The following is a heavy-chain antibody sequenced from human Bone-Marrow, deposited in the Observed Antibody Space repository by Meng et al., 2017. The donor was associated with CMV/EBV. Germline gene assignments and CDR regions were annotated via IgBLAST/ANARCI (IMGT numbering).Heavy chain of an antibody. CDR1: GGSISSGGYS. D-gene: IGHD5-12*01. CDR3: AREWISSPYNWFDP. CDR2: IYYSGST. V-gene: IGHV4-31*02. Sequence: SGGSISSGGYSWSWLRQHPGKGLEWIGYIYYSGSTYYNPSLKSRVTISVDTSKNQFSLKLSSVTAADTAVYYCAREWISSPYNWFDPWGQGTLVTVSS. J-gene: IGHJ5*02.